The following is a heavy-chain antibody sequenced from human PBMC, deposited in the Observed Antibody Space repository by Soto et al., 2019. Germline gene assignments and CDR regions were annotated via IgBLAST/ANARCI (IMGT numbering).Heavy chain of an antibody. CDR3: ARDSVDNSKPSVSTGDY. J-gene: IGHJ4*02. Sequence: GGSLRLSCAASGFTFSSYSMNWVRQAPGKGLEWVSYISSSSSTIYYADSVKGQFTISRDNAKNSLYLQMNSLRAEDTAVYYCARDSVDNSKPSVSTGDYWGQGTLVTVSS. V-gene: IGHV3-48*01. CDR1: GFTFSSYS. CDR2: ISSSSSTI. D-gene: IGHD1-1*01.